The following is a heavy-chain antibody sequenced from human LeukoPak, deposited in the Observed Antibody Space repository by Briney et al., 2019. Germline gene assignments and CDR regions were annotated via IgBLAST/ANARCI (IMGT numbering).Heavy chain of an antibody. CDR2: IYYSGST. V-gene: IGHV4-59*01. J-gene: IGHJ5*02. D-gene: IGHD4-17*01. Sequence: PSETLSLTCTVSGGSISSYYWSWIRKPPGKGLEWIGYIYYSGSTNYNPSLKSRVTISVDTSKNQFSLKLSSVAAADTAVYYCARETYGINWFDPWGQGTLVTVSS. CDR1: GGSISSYY. CDR3: ARETYGINWFDP.